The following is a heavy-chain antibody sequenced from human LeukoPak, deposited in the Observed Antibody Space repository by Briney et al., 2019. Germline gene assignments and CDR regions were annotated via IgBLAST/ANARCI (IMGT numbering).Heavy chain of an antibody. Sequence: VGSLRLSCAASVVTFSDYYISWIREAPGKGREWVSYITSSSSYTNYADSVKGRFTTSRDNAKNSLYLKMDSLRAEDTAVSYCARHTSPLYGVIDYWGQGTLVTVSS. CDR3: ARHTSPLYGVIDY. D-gene: IGHD4-17*01. J-gene: IGHJ4*02. CDR1: VVTFSDYY. CDR2: ITSSSSYT. V-gene: IGHV3-11*06.